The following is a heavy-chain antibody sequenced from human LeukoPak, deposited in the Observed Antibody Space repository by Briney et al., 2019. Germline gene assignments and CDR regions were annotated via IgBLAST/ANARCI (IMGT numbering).Heavy chain of an antibody. Sequence: ASVKVSCKASGYTFTSYDINWVRQATGQGLEWMGWMNPNSGNTGYAQKFQGRVTMTRNTSISTAYMELRSLRSDDTAVYYCARRYGSGSHNWFDPWGQGTLVTVSS. CDR3: ARRYGSGSHNWFDP. V-gene: IGHV1-8*01. CDR2: MNPNSGNT. CDR1: GYTFTSYD. D-gene: IGHD3-10*01. J-gene: IGHJ5*02.